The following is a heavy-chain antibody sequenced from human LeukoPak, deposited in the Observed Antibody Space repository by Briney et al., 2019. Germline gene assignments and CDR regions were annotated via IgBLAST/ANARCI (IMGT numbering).Heavy chain of an antibody. D-gene: IGHD6-13*01. J-gene: IGHJ4*02. CDR1: GGSFSGYY. CDR3: ARGRSEGIAAAGFDY. Sequence: SETLSLTCAVYGGSFSGYYWSWIRQPPGEGLEWIGEIDHSGSTNYNPSLKSRVTISVDTSKNQFSLKLSPVTAADTAVYYCARGRSEGIAAAGFDYWGQGTLVTVSS. V-gene: IGHV4-34*01. CDR2: IDHSGST.